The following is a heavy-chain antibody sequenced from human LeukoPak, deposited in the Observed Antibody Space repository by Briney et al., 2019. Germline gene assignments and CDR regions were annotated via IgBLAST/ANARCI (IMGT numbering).Heavy chain of an antibody. D-gene: IGHD3-10*01. V-gene: IGHV1-69*13. CDR2: IIPLFGTT. J-gene: IGHJ3*02. Sequence: SVKVSCRASGGTFSSYAISWVRQAPGQGLEWMGGIIPLFGTTSYAQTFQGRVTITADESTSTAYMELSSLRSEGTAVYYCAREGFFGSGSYPPTGQDAFDIWGQGTMVTVSS. CDR1: GGTFSSYA. CDR3: AREGFFGSGSYPPTGQDAFDI.